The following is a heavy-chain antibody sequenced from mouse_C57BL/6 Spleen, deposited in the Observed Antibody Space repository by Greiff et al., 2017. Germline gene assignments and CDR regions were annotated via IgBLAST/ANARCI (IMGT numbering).Heavy chain of an antibody. CDR3: ARNELDSSGYVVFAY. V-gene: IGHV1-80*01. CDR2: IYPGDGDT. J-gene: IGHJ3*01. CDR1: GYAFSSYW. Sequence: QVQLKQSGAELVKPGASVKISCKASGYAFSSYWMNWVKQRPGKGLEWIGQIYPGDGDTNYNGKFKGKATLTADKSSSTAYMQLSSLTSEDSAVSFCARNELDSSGYVVFAYWGQGTLVTVSA. D-gene: IGHD3-2*02.